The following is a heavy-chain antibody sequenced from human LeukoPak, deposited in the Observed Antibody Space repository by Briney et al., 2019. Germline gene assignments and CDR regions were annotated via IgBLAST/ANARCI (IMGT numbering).Heavy chain of an antibody. V-gene: IGHV4-34*01. CDR3: ARALFDP. CDR1: GGSFSGYY. Sequence: SETLSLTCAVYGGSFSGYYWSWIRQPPGKGLEWIGEINHSGSTNYNPSLKSRVTISVDTSKNQFSLKLSSVIAADTAVYYCARALFDPWGQGTLVTVSS. J-gene: IGHJ5*02. CDR2: INHSGST.